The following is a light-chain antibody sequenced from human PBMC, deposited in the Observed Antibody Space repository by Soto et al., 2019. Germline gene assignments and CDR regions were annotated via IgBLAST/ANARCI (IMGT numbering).Light chain of an antibody. CDR1: QSVNIN. CDR2: GAS. J-gene: IGKJ1*01. CDR3: QQYNKWPRT. V-gene: IGKV3-15*01. Sequence: EIVLTQSPATLSVSPGERATLSCRASQSVNINLAWYQQKPGQAPRLLIFGASSRANGIPATCSGSGSGTEITLTISNLQTEDFAVYYWQQYNKWPRTFGQGTKVDIK.